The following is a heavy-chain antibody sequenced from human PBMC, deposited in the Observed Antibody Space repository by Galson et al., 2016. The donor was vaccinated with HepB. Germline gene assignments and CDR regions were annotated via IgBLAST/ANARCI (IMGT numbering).Heavy chain of an antibody. Sequence: SLRLSCAASGFHFRTYAMTWVRQSPRKGLEWVSAIDYGGARTSYAESVRGRFTISRDNSRNYFYLQMSSLRAEDTAVYYCAKEKGLGWFGGGCDSWGRGTQVTVSS. V-gene: IGHV3-23*01. D-gene: IGHD3-10*01. CDR3: AKEKGLGWFGGGCDS. CDR1: GFHFRTYA. J-gene: IGHJ5*02. CDR2: IDYGGART.